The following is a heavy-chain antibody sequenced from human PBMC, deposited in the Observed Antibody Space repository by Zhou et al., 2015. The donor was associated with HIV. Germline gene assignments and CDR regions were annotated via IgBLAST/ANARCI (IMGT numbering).Heavy chain of an antibody. Sequence: QVQLVQSGAEVKKPGASVKVSCKASGYTFTSYGISWVRQAPGQGLEWMGWISAYNGNTNYAQKLQGRVTMTTDTSTSTAYMELRSLRSDDTAVYYCARDPPAPPLLPMIVVVITSPFDYWGQGTLVTVSS. J-gene: IGHJ4*02. D-gene: IGHD3-22*01. CDR3: ARDPPAPPLLPMIVVVITSPFDY. CDR1: GYTFTSYG. V-gene: IGHV1-18*01. CDR2: ISAYNGNT.